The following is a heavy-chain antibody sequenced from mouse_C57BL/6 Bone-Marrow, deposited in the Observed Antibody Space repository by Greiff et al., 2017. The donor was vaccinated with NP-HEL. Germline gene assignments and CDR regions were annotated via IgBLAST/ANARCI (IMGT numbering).Heavy chain of an antibody. Sequence: EVQRVESGPGLVKPSQSLSLTCSVTGYSITSGYYWNWIRQFPGNKLEWMGYISYDGSNNYNPSLKNRISITRDTSKNQFFLKLNSVTTEDTATYYCAREGLLLLYYAMDYWGQGTSVTVSS. CDR1: GYSITSGYY. CDR2: ISYDGSN. CDR3: AREGLLLLYYAMDY. V-gene: IGHV3-6*01. D-gene: IGHD1-1*01. J-gene: IGHJ4*01.